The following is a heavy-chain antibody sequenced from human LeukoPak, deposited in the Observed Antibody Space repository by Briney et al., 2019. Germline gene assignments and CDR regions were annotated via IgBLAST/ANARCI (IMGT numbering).Heavy chain of an antibody. V-gene: IGHV4-34*01. CDR3: ARGQEYHDSSGYYP. CDR1: GGSFSGYY. D-gene: IGHD3-22*01. Sequence: KPSETLSLTCAVYGGSFSGYYWSWIRQPPGKGLGWIGEINHSGSTNYNPSLKSRVTISVDTSKNQFSLKPSSVTAADTAVYYCARGQEYHDSSGYYPWGQGTLVTVSS. CDR2: INHSGST. J-gene: IGHJ5*02.